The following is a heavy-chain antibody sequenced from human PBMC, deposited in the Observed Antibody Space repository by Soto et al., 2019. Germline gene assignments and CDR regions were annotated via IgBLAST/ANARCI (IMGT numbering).Heavy chain of an antibody. CDR1: GYTFSNYG. J-gene: IGHJ6*02. V-gene: IGHV1-18*01. Sequence: QVQLVQSGAEVKKPGASVKVSCKASGYTFSNYGISWVRQGPGQGLEWMGWISGYNGNTHYEEKVQDRIKMTTDTSTSTTYLELRRLRSAETAVYFCARDPGFGFGYSYAFAMEVWGQGTTVTVSS. CDR2: ISGYNGNT. CDR3: ARDPGFGFGYSYAFAMEV. D-gene: IGHD5-18*01.